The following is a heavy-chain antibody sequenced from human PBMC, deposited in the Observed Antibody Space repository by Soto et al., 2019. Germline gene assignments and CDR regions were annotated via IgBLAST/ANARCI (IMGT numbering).Heavy chain of an antibody. CDR1: GGSISSYY. V-gene: IGHV4-59*01. Sequence: QVQLQESGPGLVKPSETLSLTCTVSGGSISSYYWSWIRQPPGKGLEWIGYIYYSGSTNYNPSLKSRVTISVDTSKNQFSLKLSSVTAADTAVYYCARDLGWGRLGWFDPWGQGTLVTVSS. J-gene: IGHJ5*02. D-gene: IGHD3-16*01. CDR3: ARDLGWGRLGWFDP. CDR2: IYYSGST.